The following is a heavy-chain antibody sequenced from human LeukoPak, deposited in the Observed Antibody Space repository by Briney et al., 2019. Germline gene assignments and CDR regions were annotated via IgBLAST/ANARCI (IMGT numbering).Heavy chain of an antibody. CDR2: IYYIGST. V-gene: IGHV4-59*01. CDR1: GGSISSSY. Sequence: SETLSPTCTVSGGSISSSYWSWIRQPPGKGLEWIGYIYYIGSTNYNPSLKSRVTISMDTSNSQFSLKLTSVTAADTAVYYCASKGKLHTSYYYIDVWGTGTTVTVSS. D-gene: IGHD1-26*01. J-gene: IGHJ6*03. CDR3: ASKGKLHTSYYYIDV.